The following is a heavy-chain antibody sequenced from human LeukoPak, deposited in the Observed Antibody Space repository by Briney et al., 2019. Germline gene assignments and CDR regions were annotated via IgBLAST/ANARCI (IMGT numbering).Heavy chain of an antibody. V-gene: IGHV1-46*01. CDR2: INPSRGST. CDR1: GYTFTSYY. D-gene: IGHD1-14*01. CDR3: ARDRGPFRRSDAFDI. Sequence: ASVKLSCKASGYTFTSYYMHWVRQAPGQGLEWMGIINPSRGSTSYAQKFQGRVTMTRDTSTSTVYMELSSLRSEDTAVYYCARDRGPFRRSDAFDIWGQGTMVTVSS. J-gene: IGHJ3*02.